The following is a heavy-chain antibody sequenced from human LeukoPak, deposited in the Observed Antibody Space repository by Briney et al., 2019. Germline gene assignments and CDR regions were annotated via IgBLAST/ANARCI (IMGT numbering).Heavy chain of an antibody. CDR3: AKTRRKGYCSSTSCLHYWFDP. D-gene: IGHD2-2*01. V-gene: IGHV4-4*02. Sequence: SETLSLTCAVSGGSISSSNWWSWVRQPPGKGLEWIGEIYHSGSTNYNPSLKSRVTISVDKSKNQFSLKLSSVTAADTAVYYCAKTRRKGYCSSTSCLHYWFDPWGQGTLVTVSS. CDR1: GGSISSSNW. CDR2: IYHSGST. J-gene: IGHJ5*02.